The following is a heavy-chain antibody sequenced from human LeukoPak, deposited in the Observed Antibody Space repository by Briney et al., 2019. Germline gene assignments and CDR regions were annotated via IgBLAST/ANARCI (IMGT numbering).Heavy chain of an antibody. CDR2: ISSSGSTI. J-gene: IGHJ4*02. CDR3: AKDPDCTSGVCYTFFDY. V-gene: IGHV3-48*03. D-gene: IGHD2-8*01. CDR1: GFTFSGYE. Sequence: GGSLRLSCAASGFTFSGYEMNWVRQAPGKGLEWVSYISSSGSTIYYADSVKGRFTISRDNAKNSLYLQMNSLRAEDTAVYYCAKDPDCTSGVCYTFFDYWGQGTLVTVSS.